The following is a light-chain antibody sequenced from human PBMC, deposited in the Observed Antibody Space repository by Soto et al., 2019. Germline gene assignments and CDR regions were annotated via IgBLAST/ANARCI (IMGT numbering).Light chain of an antibody. Sequence: QSALTQPPSASGSPGQSVTISCTGTSSDLGGYNFVSWYQQHPGKAPKLMIYEVSKRPSGVPDRFSGSKSGHTASLTVSGLQLEVGAGYYAPLYAGTNNLCFGGGTKPTV. CDR1: SSDLGGYNF. J-gene: IGLJ2*01. V-gene: IGLV2-8*01. CDR3: PLYAGTNNLC. CDR2: EVS.